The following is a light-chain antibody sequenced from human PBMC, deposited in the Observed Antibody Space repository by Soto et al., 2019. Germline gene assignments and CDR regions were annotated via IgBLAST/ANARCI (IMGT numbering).Light chain of an antibody. V-gene: IGKV3-20*01. J-gene: IGKJ2*01. CDR3: QQVGSTPLT. CDR2: GVS. Sequence: EIVWTQSPGTLSLSPGERATLSCRASQSVSSSDLAWYQQKPGQAPRLLIYGVSSRATGIPDRISGSGSGTDFTLTISRLEPEDFAVYYCQQVGSTPLTFGQGTKLEIK. CDR1: QSVSSSD.